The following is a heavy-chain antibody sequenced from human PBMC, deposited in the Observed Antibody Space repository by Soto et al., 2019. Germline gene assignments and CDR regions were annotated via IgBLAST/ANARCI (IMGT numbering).Heavy chain of an antibody. Sequence: PSETLSLTCSVSGGSISSGGGYYWSWIRQHPGKGLVWIGHIFYSGSTDYNPSPKSRLTISVDTSKNQFSLKLNSVTAADTAVYYCARVTASARIDYWGQGTLVTVSS. CDR1: GGSISSGGGYY. CDR2: IFYSGST. D-gene: IGHD2-21*01. J-gene: IGHJ4*02. CDR3: ARVTASARIDY. V-gene: IGHV4-31*03.